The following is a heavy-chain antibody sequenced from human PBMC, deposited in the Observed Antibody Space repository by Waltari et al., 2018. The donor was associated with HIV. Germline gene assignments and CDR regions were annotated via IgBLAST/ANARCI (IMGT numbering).Heavy chain of an antibody. CDR1: GFTFSSYD. V-gene: IGHV3-13*04. CDR2: IGTAGDT. J-gene: IGHJ6*02. Sequence: EVQLVESGGGLVQPGGSLRLSCAASGFTFSSYDMHWVRQATGKGLEWVSAIGTAGDTYYPGSVKGRFTISRENAKNSLYLQMNSLRAGDTAVYYCARDTHESYGMDVWGQGTTVTVSS. CDR3: ARDTHESYGMDV.